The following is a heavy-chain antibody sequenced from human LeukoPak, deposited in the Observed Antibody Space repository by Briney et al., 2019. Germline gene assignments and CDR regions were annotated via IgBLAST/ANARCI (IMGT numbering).Heavy chain of an antibody. Sequence: GGSLRLSCAASGFTFSSYSMNWVRQAPGKGLEWVSSISSSSTYIYYADSVKGRFTISRDNAKNSLYLQMNSLRAEDTAVYYCATTPPYSSGWYYFDYWGQGTLVTVSS. D-gene: IGHD6-19*01. CDR1: GFTFSSYS. V-gene: IGHV3-21*01. CDR2: ISSSSTYI. CDR3: ATTPPYSSGWYYFDY. J-gene: IGHJ4*02.